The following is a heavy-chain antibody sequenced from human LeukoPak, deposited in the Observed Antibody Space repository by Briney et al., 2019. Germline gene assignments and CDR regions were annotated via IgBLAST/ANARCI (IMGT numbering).Heavy chain of an antibody. CDR3: ARVYSSTHNWFDT. Sequence: SETLSLTCTVSGGSISTTSYFWAWIRQPPGEGLEWIGSIYYSGTTYFNSSLKSRVTISAERSKNHFSLKLSSVTVADTALYYCARVYSSTHNWFDTWGQGIQVTVSS. D-gene: IGHD6-19*01. CDR2: IYYSGTT. CDR1: GGSISTTSYF. J-gene: IGHJ5*02. V-gene: IGHV4-39*07.